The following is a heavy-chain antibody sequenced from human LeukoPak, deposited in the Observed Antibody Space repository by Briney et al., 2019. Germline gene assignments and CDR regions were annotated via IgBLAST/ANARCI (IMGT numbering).Heavy chain of an antibody. CDR2: TYYRSKWYN. CDR1: GDSVSSNSVA. Sequence: SQTLSLTCGISGDSVSSNSVAWTWIRQSPSRGLEWLGRTYYRSKWYNDYAVSVKSRITINADTSKNQFSLQLNSVTPEDTAVYYCARAVAGRLDYWSQGTLVTVSS. CDR3: ARAVAGRLDY. J-gene: IGHJ4*02. D-gene: IGHD6-19*01. V-gene: IGHV6-1*01.